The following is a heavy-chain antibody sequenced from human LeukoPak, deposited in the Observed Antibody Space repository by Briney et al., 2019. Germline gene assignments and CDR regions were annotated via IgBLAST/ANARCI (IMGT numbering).Heavy chain of an antibody. CDR1: GFSLSTSGVG. D-gene: IGHD3-10*01. J-gene: IGHJ5*02. CDR3: AHRGDITMVRGVSPIRGWFDP. Sequence: SGPTLVKPTQTLTLTCTFSGFSLSTSGVGVGWIRQPPGKALEWLAVIYRNDDKRYSPVLKSRLTITKDTSKNQVVLTMTNMDPVDTATYYCAHRGDITMVRGVSPIRGWFDPWGQGTLVTVSS. CDR2: IYRNDDK. V-gene: IGHV2-5*01.